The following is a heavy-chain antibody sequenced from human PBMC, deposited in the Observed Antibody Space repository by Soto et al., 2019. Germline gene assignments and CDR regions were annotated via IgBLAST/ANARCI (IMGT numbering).Heavy chain of an antibody. CDR1: EGNFIGYA. V-gene: IGHV3-23*01. CDR2: ISGSGGST. Sequence: GSLRLSYRASEGNFIGYAVSWVRQAPGKGLEWVSAISGSGGSTYYADSVKGRFTISRDNSKNTLYLQMNSLRAEDTAVYYCATGSSGWSKFDYWGQGTLVTLSS. CDR3: ATGSSGWSKFDY. D-gene: IGHD6-19*01. J-gene: IGHJ4*02.